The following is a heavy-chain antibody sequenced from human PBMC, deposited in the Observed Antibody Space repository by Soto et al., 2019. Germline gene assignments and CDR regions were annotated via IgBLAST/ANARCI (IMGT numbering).Heavy chain of an antibody. CDR2: IYYSGST. V-gene: IGHV4-39*01. J-gene: IGHJ4*02. CDR1: GGSISSSSYY. Sequence: SETLSLTCTVSGGSISSSSYYWGWIRQPPGKGLEWIGSIYYSGSTYYNPSLKSRVTISVDTSKNQFSLKLSSVTAADTAVYYCARHCTNGVCYDYWGQGTLVTVSS. CDR3: ARHCTNGVCYDY. D-gene: IGHD2-8*01.